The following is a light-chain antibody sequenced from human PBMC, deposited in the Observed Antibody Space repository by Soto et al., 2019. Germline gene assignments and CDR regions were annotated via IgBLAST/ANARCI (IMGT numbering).Light chain of an antibody. J-gene: IGLJ2*01. V-gene: IGLV2-14*01. CDR1: SSDVGGYNY. CDR3: SSFTSTISLYVL. CDR2: EVS. Sequence: QSALTQPASVSGSPGQSITNSCTGTSSDVGGYNYVSWYQQHPGKAPKLMIYEVSNRPSGVSNRFSGSKSGNTASLTISGLQAEDEADYYCSSFTSTISLYVLFGGGTKLTVL.